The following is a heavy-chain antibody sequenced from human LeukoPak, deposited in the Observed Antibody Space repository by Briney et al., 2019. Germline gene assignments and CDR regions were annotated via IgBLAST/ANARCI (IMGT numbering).Heavy chain of an antibody. CDR1: GFTFSSYG. V-gene: IGHV3-30*18. CDR3: AKLLTTVTTGLGDY. J-gene: IGHJ4*02. Sequence: PGRSLRLSCAASGFTFSSYGMHWVRQAPGKGLEWVAVISYDGSNKYYADSVKGRFTISRDNSKNTLYLQMNSLRAEDTAVYYCAKLLTTVTTGLGDYWGQGTLATVSS. D-gene: IGHD4-11*01. CDR2: ISYDGSNK.